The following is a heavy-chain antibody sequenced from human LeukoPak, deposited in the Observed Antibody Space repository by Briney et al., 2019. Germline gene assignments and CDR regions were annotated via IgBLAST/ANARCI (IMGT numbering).Heavy chain of an antibody. J-gene: IGHJ6*03. CDR2: IYYSGST. CDR1: GGSISSSSYY. CDR3: ARQTPEIVVPAAIPGYHYYYYMDV. D-gene: IGHD2-2*02. V-gene: IGHV4-39*01. Sequence: SETLSLTCTVSGGSISSSSYYWGWIRQPPGKGLEWIGSIYYSGSTYYNPSLKSRVTISVDTSENQFSLKLSSVTAADTAVYYCARQTPEIVVPAAIPGYHYYYYMDVWGKGTTVTVSS.